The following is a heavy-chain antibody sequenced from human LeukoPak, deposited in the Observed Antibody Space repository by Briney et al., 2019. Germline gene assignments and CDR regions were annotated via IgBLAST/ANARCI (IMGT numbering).Heavy chain of an antibody. CDR1: GGSISSYY. Sequence: SETLSLTCTVSGGSISSYYWSWIRQPPGKGLEWIGYTYYSGSTNYNPSLKSRVTISVGTSKNQFSLKLSSVTAADTAMYYCARDQGDGYNDYWGQGTLVTVSS. J-gene: IGHJ4*02. CDR2: TYYSGST. D-gene: IGHD5-24*01. CDR3: ARDQGDGYNDY. V-gene: IGHV4-59*01.